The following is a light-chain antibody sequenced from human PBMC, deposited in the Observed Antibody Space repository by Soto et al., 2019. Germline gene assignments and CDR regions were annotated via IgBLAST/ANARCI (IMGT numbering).Light chain of an antibody. J-gene: IGLJ1*01. V-gene: IGLV2-11*01. Sequence: QSALTQPRSVSGSPGQSVTISCTGTSXDVGGYNYVSWYLQHPGKAPKVMIYDVSKRPSGVPDRFSGSKSGNTASLTISGLQTEDEADYYCCSFAGNYIYVFGTGTKVTLL. CDR3: CSFAGNYIYV. CDR2: DVS. CDR1: SXDVGGYNY.